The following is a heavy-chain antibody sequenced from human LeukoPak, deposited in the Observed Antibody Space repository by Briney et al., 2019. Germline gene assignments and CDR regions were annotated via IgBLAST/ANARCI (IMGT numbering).Heavy chain of an antibody. CDR2: ISSXGSTI. J-gene: IGHJ4*02. CDR3: ARSGAVAGTDSFDY. V-gene: IGHV3-48*03. D-gene: IGHD6-19*01. Sequence: PGGSLRLSCAASGFTFGSYEMXXVXXAXGXXXXXXXYISSXGSTIYYADSVKGRXXISRDNAKNSLYLQMNSLRAEDTAVYYCARSGAVAGTDSFDYWGQGTLVTVSS. CDR1: GFTFGSYE.